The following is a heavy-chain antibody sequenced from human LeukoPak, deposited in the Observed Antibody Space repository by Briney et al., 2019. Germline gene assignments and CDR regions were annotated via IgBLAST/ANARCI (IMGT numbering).Heavy chain of an antibody. D-gene: IGHD5-18*01. CDR1: RFTFSSYA. J-gene: IGHJ3*02. CDR3: AKEHRGHSYVYSAGGSFDI. Sequence: GGSLRLSCAASRFTFSSYAMSWVRQAPGKGLEWVSAISGSGDSTYYADSVKGRFTISRDNSKNTMLLQMNSLRAEDTAIYYCAKEHRGHSYVYSAGGSFDIWGQGTMVTVSS. V-gene: IGHV3-23*01. CDR2: ISGSGDST.